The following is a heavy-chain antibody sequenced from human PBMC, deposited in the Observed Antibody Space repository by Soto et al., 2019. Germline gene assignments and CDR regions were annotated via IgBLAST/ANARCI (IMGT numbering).Heavy chain of an antibody. CDR2: IYHSGST. CDR1: GGSISSGGYS. Sequence: PSETLSLTCAVSGGSISSGGYSWSWIRQPPGKGLEWIGYIYHSGSTYYNPSLKSRVTISVDRSKNQFSLKLSSVTAADTAVYYCARGPSIAAAGVFDYWGEGSVVT. V-gene: IGHV4-30-2*01. D-gene: IGHD6-13*01. CDR3: ARGPSIAAAGVFDY. J-gene: IGHJ4*02.